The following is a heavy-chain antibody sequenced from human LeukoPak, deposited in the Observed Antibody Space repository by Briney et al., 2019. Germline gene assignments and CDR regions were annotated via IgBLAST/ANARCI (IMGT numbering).Heavy chain of an antibody. D-gene: IGHD4-17*01. CDR3: ARDKGIGDYVSEYYYYYGMDV. CDR2: INPNSGGT. V-gene: IGHV1-2*04. Sequence: ASVKVSCKASGGTFSSYAISWVRQAPGQGLEWMGWINPNSGGTNYAQKLQGWVTMTRDTSISTAYMELSRLRSDDTAVYYCARDKGIGDYVSEYYYYYGMDVWGQGTTVTVSS. CDR1: GGTFSSYA. J-gene: IGHJ6*02.